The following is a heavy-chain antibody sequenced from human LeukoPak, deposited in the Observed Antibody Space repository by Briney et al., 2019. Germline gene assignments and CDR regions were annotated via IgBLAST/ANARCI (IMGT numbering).Heavy chain of an antibody. J-gene: IGHJ4*02. V-gene: IGHV3-33*01. D-gene: IGHD5-12*01. CDR2: IWYDGTNK. CDR1: GLTFNNYG. Sequence: GRSLRLSCAASGLTFNNYGMHWVRQAPGKGLEWVALIWYDGTNKYYADSVKGRFTISRDNSKNTLYLQMNSLRAEDTAVYYCARGDIVATILDYWGQGTLVTVSS. CDR3: ARGDIVATILDY.